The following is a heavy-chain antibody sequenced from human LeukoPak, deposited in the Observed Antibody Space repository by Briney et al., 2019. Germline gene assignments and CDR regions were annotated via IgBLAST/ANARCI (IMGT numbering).Heavy chain of an antibody. CDR3: AKDRSNPSYYYYYYMDV. J-gene: IGHJ6*03. CDR1: GFTFSSYG. D-gene: IGHD4-11*01. V-gene: IGHV3-33*06. CDR2: MWYDGSNK. Sequence: GGSLRLSCAASGFTFSSYGMHWVRQAPGKGLEWVAVMWYDGSNKYYADSVKGRFTISRDNSKNTLYLQMNSLRAEDTAVYYCAKDRSNPSYYYYYYMDVWGKGTTVTVSS.